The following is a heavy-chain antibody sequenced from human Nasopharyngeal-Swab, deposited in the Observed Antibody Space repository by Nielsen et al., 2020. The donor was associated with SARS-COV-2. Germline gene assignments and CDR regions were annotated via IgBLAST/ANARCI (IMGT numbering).Heavy chain of an antibody. D-gene: IGHD3-3*01. CDR1: GFTFNTYN. CDR2: ISSSSSYI. Sequence: GESLKISCAASGFTFNTYNFNWVRQAPGKGLEWVSSISSSSSYIYYSDSVKGRFTISRDNAKNSPYLQMNSLRAEDTAVYYCARDGLDYDFWSAYFMDVWGQGTTVTVSS. V-gene: IGHV3-21*01. J-gene: IGHJ6*02. CDR3: ARDGLDYDFWSAYFMDV.